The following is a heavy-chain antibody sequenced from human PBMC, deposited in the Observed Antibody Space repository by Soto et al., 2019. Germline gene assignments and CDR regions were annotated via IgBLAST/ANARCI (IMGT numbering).Heavy chain of an antibody. J-gene: IGHJ4*02. D-gene: IGHD2-2*01. Sequence: GGSLRLSCAASVFPFSSYGMHWVRQAPGKGLEWVAVIWYDGSNKYYADSVKGRFTIPRDNSKNTLYLQMNSLRAEDTAVYYCARGTSLRYCSSTSCFGDDYWGQGTLVTVSS. V-gene: IGHV3-33*01. CDR3: ARGTSLRYCSSTSCFGDDY. CDR1: VFPFSSYG. CDR2: IWYDGSNK.